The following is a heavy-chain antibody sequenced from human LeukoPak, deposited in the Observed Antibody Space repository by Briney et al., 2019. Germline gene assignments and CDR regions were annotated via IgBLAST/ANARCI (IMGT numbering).Heavy chain of an antibody. CDR3: AKGDIVVVPAATFDY. V-gene: IGHV3-23*01. CDR2: ISGSSGST. CDR1: GFTFSSYA. D-gene: IGHD2-2*01. J-gene: IGHJ4*02. Sequence: GGSLRLSCAASGFTFSSYAMSWVRQAPGKGLEWVSAISGSSGSTYYADSVKGRFTISRDNSKNTLYLQMNSLRAEDTAVYYCAKGDIVVVPAATFDYWGQGTLVTVSS.